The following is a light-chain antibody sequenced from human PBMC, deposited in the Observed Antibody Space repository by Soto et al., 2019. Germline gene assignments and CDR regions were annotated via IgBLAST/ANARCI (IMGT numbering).Light chain of an antibody. V-gene: IGKV3-15*01. Sequence: ETVMTQSPATLSVSPGEGATLSCRASQSVSSNLVWYQHRPGQAPRLLIYGASTRATDIPARFSGSGSGTEFTLTISNLQPEDIATYYCQHYDNLPPTWTFGQGTKVDIK. CDR2: GAS. CDR3: QHYDNLPPTWT. CDR1: QSVSSN. J-gene: IGKJ1*01.